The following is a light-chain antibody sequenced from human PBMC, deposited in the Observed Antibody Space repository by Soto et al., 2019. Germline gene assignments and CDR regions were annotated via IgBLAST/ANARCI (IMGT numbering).Light chain of an antibody. CDR3: SSYTSSRTFV. J-gene: IGLJ3*02. CDR2: EVI. V-gene: IGLV2-14*03. Sequence: QSALTQPASVSGSPGQSITISCTGTDSDVGGYNYVSWYQQHPGKAPKLMIYEVINRPSGVSTRFSGSKSASTASLTISGLQAEDEADYYCSSYTSSRTFVFGGGTKLTV. CDR1: DSDVGGYNY.